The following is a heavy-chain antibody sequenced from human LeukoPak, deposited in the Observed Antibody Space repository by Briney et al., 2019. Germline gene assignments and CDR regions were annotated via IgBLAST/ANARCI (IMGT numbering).Heavy chain of an antibody. Sequence: AGSLRLSCAASGFTYSHFAMHWVRPAPSQGLEWVAVISYDGKKNYYADSVKGRFTLTRDDSANTLYLQMNSLRAEDTAVYYCVRGSKIRGVLPEGEFDYWGQGALVTVS. J-gene: IGHJ4*02. CDR1: GFTYSHFA. CDR2: ISYDGKKN. D-gene: IGHD3-10*01. CDR3: VRGSKIRGVLPEGEFDY. V-gene: IGHV3-30*03.